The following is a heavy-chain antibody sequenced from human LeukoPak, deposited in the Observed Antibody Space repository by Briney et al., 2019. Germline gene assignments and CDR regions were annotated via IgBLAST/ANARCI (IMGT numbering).Heavy chain of an antibody. D-gene: IGHD2-2*01. CDR1: GGSISSGGYY. Sequence: SETLSLTCTVSGGSISSGGYYWSWIRQHPGKGLEWIGYIYYSGSTYYNPSLKSRVTISVDTSKNQFSLKLSSVTAADTAVYYCAKEKSIVVVPAARAVDTAMVNDYWGQGTLVTVSS. J-gene: IGHJ4*02. CDR2: IYYSGST. CDR3: AKEKSIVVVPAARAVDTAMVNDY. V-gene: IGHV4-31*03.